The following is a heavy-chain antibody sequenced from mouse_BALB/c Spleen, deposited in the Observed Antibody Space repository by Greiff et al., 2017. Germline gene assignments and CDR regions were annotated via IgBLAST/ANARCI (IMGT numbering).Heavy chain of an antibody. Sequence: QVQLKQPGAELVKPGASVKLSCKASGYTFTSYWMHWVKQRPGQGLEWIGEINPSNGRTNYNEKFKSKATLTVDKSSSTAYMQLSSLTSEDSAVYYCALYDGYYDAMDYWGQGTSVTVSS. CDR2: INPSNGRT. CDR3: ALYDGYYDAMDY. D-gene: IGHD2-3*01. CDR1: GYTFTSYW. V-gene: IGHV1S81*02. J-gene: IGHJ4*01.